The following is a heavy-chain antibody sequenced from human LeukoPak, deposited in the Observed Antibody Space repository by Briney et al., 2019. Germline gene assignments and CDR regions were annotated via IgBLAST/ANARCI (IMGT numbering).Heavy chain of an antibody. J-gene: IGHJ5*02. Sequence: SETLSLTCTVSGGSISSYYWSWIRQPAGEGLEWIGRIYSSGSTNYNPSLKSRVTMSVDTSKIQSSLKLSSVTAADTAVYYCAREFGSRFDPWGQGTLVTVSS. CDR2: IYSSGST. D-gene: IGHD3-10*01. CDR3: AREFGSRFDP. CDR1: GGSISSYY. V-gene: IGHV4-4*07.